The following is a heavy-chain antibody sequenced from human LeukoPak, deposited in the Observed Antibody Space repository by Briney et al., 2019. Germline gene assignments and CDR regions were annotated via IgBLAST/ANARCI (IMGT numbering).Heavy chain of an antibody. D-gene: IGHD5-18*01. Sequence: PGGSLRLSCAASGFTVSSNYMSWVRQAPGKGLEWVSVIYSGGITYYADSVRGRFAISRDNSKNTLYLQMNSLRAEDTAVYYCAKYLTLRGYSYGLDYWGQGTLVTVSS. CDR2: IYSGGIT. V-gene: IGHV3-53*01. J-gene: IGHJ4*02. CDR3: AKYLTLRGYSYGLDY. CDR1: GFTVSSNY.